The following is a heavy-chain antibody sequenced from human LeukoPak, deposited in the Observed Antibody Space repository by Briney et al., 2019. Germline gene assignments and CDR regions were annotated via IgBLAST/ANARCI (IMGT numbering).Heavy chain of an antibody. D-gene: IGHD6-19*01. J-gene: IGHJ4*02. V-gene: IGHV3-23*01. CDR2: ISGSGDNT. CDR1: GFSFSSYA. CDR3: AKRSGYTTGWFFDF. Sequence: GGSLKLSCAASGFSFSSYAMSWVRQAPGKGLEWVSSISGSGDNTYYAESVKGRFTISRDNSKNTLFLQMNSPRAEDTAVFYCAKRSGYTTGWFFDFWGQGTLVTVSS.